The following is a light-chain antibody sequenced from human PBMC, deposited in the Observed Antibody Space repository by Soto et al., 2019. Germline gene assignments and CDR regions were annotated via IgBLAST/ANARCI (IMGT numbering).Light chain of an antibody. Sequence: QSALTQPASVSGSPGQSITLSCTGTSSDVGGYNYVSWYQQHPGKAPKLMIYDVSNRPSGVSNRFSGSKSGNTASLTISGLQAEDEADYYCSSYTSSSTLGLVFGGGTKLTVL. V-gene: IGLV2-14*01. CDR1: SSDVGGYNY. CDR3: SSYTSSSTLGLV. CDR2: DVS. J-gene: IGLJ2*01.